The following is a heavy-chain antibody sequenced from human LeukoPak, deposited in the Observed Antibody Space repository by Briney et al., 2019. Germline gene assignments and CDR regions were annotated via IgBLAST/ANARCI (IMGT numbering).Heavy chain of an antibody. D-gene: IGHD3-22*01. CDR3: ARDRRHYYDSSGYNWFDP. V-gene: IGHV4-39*07. CDR2: IYYSGST. J-gene: IGHJ5*02. Sequence: SETLSLTCAVSGGSISSSSYYWGWIRQPPGKGLEWIGSIYYSGSTYYNPSLKSRVTISVDTSKNQFSLKLSSVTAADTAVYYCARDRRHYYDSSGYNWFDPWGQGTLVTVSS. CDR1: GGSISSSSYY.